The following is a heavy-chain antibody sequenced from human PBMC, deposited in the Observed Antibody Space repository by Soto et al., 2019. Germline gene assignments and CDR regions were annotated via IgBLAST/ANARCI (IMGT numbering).Heavy chain of an antibody. V-gene: IGHV4-4*02. CDR2: AHHSGRT. J-gene: IGHJ4*02. Sequence: QVQLQESGPGLLKPSGTLSLTCTVSGDSMSSSNWWNWVRQPPGKGLEWIGEAHHSGRTNYNPSLKRRVPISVNRSQNRFSLKLTSVPAADTAVYYCARSKATALDYWGQEPLFPLSS. CDR3: ARSKATALDY. CDR1: GDSMSSSNW.